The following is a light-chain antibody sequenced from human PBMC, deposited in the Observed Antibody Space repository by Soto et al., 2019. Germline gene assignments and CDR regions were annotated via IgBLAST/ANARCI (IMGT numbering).Light chain of an antibody. CDR2: DVN. V-gene: IGLV2-11*01. CDR1: SSDVGGYNY. CDR3: CSYAGGHTSLL. Sequence: QSALTQPRSVSGSPGQSVTISCTGTSSDVGGYNYVSWYQQHPGTVPKLMIYDVNNRPSGVPDRFSGSKSGNTASLTISGLQAEDEADYYCCSYAGGHTSLLFGGGTKLTVL. J-gene: IGLJ2*01.